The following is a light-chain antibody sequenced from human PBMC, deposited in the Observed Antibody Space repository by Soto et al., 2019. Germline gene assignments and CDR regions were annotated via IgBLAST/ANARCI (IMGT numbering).Light chain of an antibody. CDR1: QSVSSSY. J-gene: IGKJ1*01. CDR3: QQYGSSPRT. Sequence: EIVLTQSPGTLSLSPGERATLSCRASQSVSSSYLAWYQQKPGQAPRLLIYGASSRATGIPDRFSGSGSGTDFTLTISRLEPEDLAVYYCQQYGSSPRTFGQGTHVEIK. CDR2: GAS. V-gene: IGKV3-20*01.